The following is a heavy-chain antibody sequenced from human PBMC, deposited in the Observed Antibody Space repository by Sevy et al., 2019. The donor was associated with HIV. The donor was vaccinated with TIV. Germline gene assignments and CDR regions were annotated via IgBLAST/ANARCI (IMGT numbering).Heavy chain of an antibody. D-gene: IGHD2-15*01. V-gene: IGHV3-48*01. CDR3: AGDASPYCSGGRCYFDAFDI. CDR2: ISTTSIIT. J-gene: IGHJ3*02. Sequence: GGSLRLSCAASGFTFSSYTMNWVRQAPGKGLEWVSYISTTSIITYYEDAVRGRFTFSRDNAKNSLYLKMNSLRAEDTAVYYCAGDASPYCSGGRCYFDAFDIWGQGTMVTVSS. CDR1: GFTFSSYT.